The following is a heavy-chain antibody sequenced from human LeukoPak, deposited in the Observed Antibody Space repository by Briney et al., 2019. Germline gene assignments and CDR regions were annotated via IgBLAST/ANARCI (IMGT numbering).Heavy chain of an antibody. V-gene: IGHV3-23*01. CDR1: GFTFSSFA. J-gene: IGHJ2*01. Sequence: PGGSLRLSCVASGFTFSSFAMSWVRQAPGKGLEWVSAISQSSTATYYGDSVKGRSSISRDDSKNTVYLQINSLRADDTAIYYCARVGQGEWFFDLWGRGTLVTVSS. D-gene: IGHD1-26*01. CDR2: ISQSSTAT. CDR3: ARVGQGEWFFDL.